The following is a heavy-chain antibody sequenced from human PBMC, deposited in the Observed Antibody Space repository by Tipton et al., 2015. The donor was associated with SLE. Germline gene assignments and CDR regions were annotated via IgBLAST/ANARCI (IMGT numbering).Heavy chain of an antibody. Sequence: QLVQSGAEVKKPGASVKVSCKASGYTFTSYGISWVRQAPGQGLEWMGWISAYNGNTNYAQKLRGRVTMTTDTSTSTAFMELRSLRAADTAVYYCARAVAVAAMDYFYGMDVWGHGATVTVSS. CDR2: ISAYNGNT. CDR1: GYTFTSYG. J-gene: IGHJ6*02. D-gene: IGHD6-19*01. V-gene: IGHV1-18*01. CDR3: ARAVAVAAMDYFYGMDV.